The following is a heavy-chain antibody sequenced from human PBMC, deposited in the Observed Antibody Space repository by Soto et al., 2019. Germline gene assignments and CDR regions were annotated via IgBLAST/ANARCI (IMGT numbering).Heavy chain of an antibody. Sequence: SETLSLTCTVSGGSISSGDYYWSWIRQPPGKGLEWIGYIYYSGSTYYNPSLKSRVTISVDTSKNQFSLKLSSVTAADTAVYYCARRLFHGYYYYMDVWGKGTTVTVSS. D-gene: IGHD2-21*01. CDR3: ARRLFHGYYYYMDV. J-gene: IGHJ6*03. V-gene: IGHV4-30-4*01. CDR2: IYYSGST. CDR1: GGSISSGDYY.